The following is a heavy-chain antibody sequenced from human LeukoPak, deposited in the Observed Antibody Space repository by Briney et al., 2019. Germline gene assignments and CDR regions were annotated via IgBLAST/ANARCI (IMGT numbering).Heavy chain of an antibody. CDR1: GYTFTVYN. D-gene: IGHD1-26*01. CDR3: ASGRGRSWFDP. V-gene: IGHV1-2*02. Sequence: GASVKVSCKASGYTFTVYNIHWVRQAPGQGLEWMGWMQPSSGATNYAQKFQGRVTMTGDTSISTAYMELSRLTSDDTAFYYCASGRGRSWFDPWGRGTLVTVSS. J-gene: IGHJ5*02. CDR2: MQPSSGAT.